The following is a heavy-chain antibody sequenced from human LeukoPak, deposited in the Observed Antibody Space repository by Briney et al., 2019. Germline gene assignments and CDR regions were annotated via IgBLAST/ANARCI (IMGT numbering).Heavy chain of an antibody. Sequence: GGSLRLSCAASGFTFSSYAMSWVRQAPGKGLEWVSTIGGTGTNTYYADSVKGRFTISRDNSRNMLYLQMNSLRAEDTAVYYCARDVNSYAHCGHWGQGTLVTVSS. CDR1: GFTFSSYA. CDR3: ARDVNSYAHCGH. D-gene: IGHD5-18*01. V-gene: IGHV3-23*01. J-gene: IGHJ4*02. CDR2: IGGTGTNT.